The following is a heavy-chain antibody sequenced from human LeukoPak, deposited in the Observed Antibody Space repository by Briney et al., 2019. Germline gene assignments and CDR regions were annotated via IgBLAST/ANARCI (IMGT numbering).Heavy chain of an antibody. Sequence: PGRSLRLSCAASGFAFSSYAMHWVRQAPGKGLEWVAVISYDGSNKYYADSVKGRFTLSRDNSKNTLYLQMNSLRGEDTAVYYCARPWGVQLWLRFDYWGQGTLVTVSS. CDR3: ARPWGVQLWLRFDY. V-gene: IGHV3-30-3*01. D-gene: IGHD5-18*01. CDR1: GFAFSSYA. J-gene: IGHJ4*02. CDR2: ISYDGSNK.